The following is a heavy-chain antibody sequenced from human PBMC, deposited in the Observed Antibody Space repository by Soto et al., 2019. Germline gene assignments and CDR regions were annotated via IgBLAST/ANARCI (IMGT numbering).Heavy chain of an antibody. CDR2: IYYSGST. J-gene: IGHJ6*02. D-gene: IGHD3-16*02. CDR3: ARDGGYVWGSYRYKYGMDV. CDR1: GGSTSSGGYY. V-gene: IGHV4-31*03. Sequence: SSETLSLTCTVSGGSTSSGGYYWSWIRQHPGKGLEWIGYIYYSGSTYYNPSLKSRVTISVDTSKNQFSLKLSSVTAADTAVYYCARDGGYVWGSYRYKYGMDVWGQGTTVTVSS.